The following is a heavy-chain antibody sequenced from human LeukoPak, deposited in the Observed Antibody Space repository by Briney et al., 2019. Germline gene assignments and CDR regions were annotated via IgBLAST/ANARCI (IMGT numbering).Heavy chain of an antibody. V-gene: IGHV3-21*01. CDR3: ARWDRFHGV. Sequence: GGSLRLSCAASGLTFSSYSMNWVRQAPGKGLGWVSSISSSSSYIYYADSVKGRFTISRDNAKNSLCLQMNSLRAEDTAVYYCARWDRFHGVWGQGTLVTVSS. CDR2: ISSSSSYI. D-gene: IGHD1-14*01. CDR1: GLTFSSYS. J-gene: IGHJ4*02.